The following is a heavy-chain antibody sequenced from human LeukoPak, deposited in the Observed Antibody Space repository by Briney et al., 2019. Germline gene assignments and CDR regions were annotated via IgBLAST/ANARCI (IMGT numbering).Heavy chain of an antibody. Sequence: GASVKVSCKASGYTFTSYAMNWVRQAPGQGLERMGWISTNTGNPTYAQGFTGRFVFSLDTSVSTAYLQISSLKAEDTAVYYCARAGCSSTSCYEAPYNWFDPWGQGTLVTVSS. CDR1: GYTFTSYA. CDR3: ARAGCSSTSCYEAPYNWFDP. V-gene: IGHV7-4-1*02. D-gene: IGHD2-2*01. CDR2: ISTNTGNP. J-gene: IGHJ5*02.